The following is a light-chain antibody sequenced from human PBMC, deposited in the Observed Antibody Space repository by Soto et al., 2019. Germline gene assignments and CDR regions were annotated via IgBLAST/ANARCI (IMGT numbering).Light chain of an antibody. J-gene: IGKJ1*01. CDR2: GAS. CDR1: PSVSGRN. Sequence: EIVYTQSPGTLSLSPGERATLSCRASPSVSGRNVAWYQQKPGLAPRLLVYGASHKAVGVPDRFIGSGSGTDFTLTITRLEPEDFAVYYCHQFLTPPRTFGQGTKVDI. CDR3: HQFLTPPRT. V-gene: IGKV3-20*01.